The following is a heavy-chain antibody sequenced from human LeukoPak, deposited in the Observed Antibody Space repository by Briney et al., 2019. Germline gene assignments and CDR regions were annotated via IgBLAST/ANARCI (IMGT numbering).Heavy chain of an antibody. V-gene: IGHV1-69*13. CDR1: GGTFSSYA. Sequence: ASVKVSCKASGGTFSSYAISWVRQAPGQGLEWMGGIIPIFGTANYAQKFQGRVTITADESTSTAYMELSSLRSEETAVYYCARCDLEWLSPIDYWGQGTLVTVSS. CDR3: ARCDLEWLSPIDY. CDR2: IIPIFGTA. D-gene: IGHD3-3*01. J-gene: IGHJ4*02.